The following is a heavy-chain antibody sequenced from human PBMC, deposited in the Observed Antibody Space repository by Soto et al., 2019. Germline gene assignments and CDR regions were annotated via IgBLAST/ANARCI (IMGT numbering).Heavy chain of an antibody. Sequence: RASVKVSCKASGGSFSSFTINWVRQAPGQGLEWMGGIIPIFGTASYAQKFQGRVSINADKSTYTAYMELTSLRSEDTAVYYCATREQLAHFDSWGQGTLVTVSS. CDR2: IIPIFGTA. V-gene: IGHV1-69*06. CDR1: GGSFSSFT. J-gene: IGHJ4*02. CDR3: ATREQLAHFDS. D-gene: IGHD6-13*01.